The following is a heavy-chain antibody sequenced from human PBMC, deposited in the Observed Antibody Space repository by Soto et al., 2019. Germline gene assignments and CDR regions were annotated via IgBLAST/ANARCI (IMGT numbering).Heavy chain of an antibody. J-gene: IGHJ6*03. D-gene: IGHD6-13*01. V-gene: IGHV4-59*01. CDR3: ARGALGTAAGYYYYYMDV. CDR1: GGSISSYY. Sequence: QVQLQESGPGLVKPSETLSLTCTVSGGSISSYYWSWIRQPPGKGLEWIGYIYYSGSTNYNPSLKSRVTISVDTSKNQFSLKLSSVTAADTAVYYCARGALGTAAGYYYYYMDVWDKGTTVTVSS. CDR2: IYYSGST.